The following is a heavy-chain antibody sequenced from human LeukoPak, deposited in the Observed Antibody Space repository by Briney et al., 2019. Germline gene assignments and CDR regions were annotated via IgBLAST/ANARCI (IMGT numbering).Heavy chain of an antibody. J-gene: IGHJ4*02. CDR3: AREISSSWEYYFDY. CDR1: GYTFTSYD. CDR2: MNPNSGNT. V-gene: IGHV1-8*03. D-gene: IGHD6-13*01. Sequence: ASVTVSCKASGYTFTSYDINWVRQATGQGLEWMGWMNPNSGNTGYAQKFQGRVTITRNTSISTAYMELSSLRSEDTAVYYCAREISSSWEYYFDYWGQGTLVTVSS.